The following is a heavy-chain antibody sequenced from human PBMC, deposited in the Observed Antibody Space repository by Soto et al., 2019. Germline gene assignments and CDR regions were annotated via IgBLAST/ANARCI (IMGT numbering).Heavy chain of an antibody. CDR1: GYTFTSYG. J-gene: IGHJ6*02. D-gene: IGHD3-10*01. V-gene: IGHV1-18*01. CDR2: ISAYNGNT. Sequence: QVQLVQSGAEVKKPGASVKVSCKASGYTFTSYGISWVRQAPGQGLEWMGWISAYNGNTNYAQKLQGRVTMTTDTSTRTAYMELRSRRSDDTAVYYCARDRAPYGSGSYSRNDGMDVWGQGTTVTVSS. CDR3: ARDRAPYGSGSYSRNDGMDV.